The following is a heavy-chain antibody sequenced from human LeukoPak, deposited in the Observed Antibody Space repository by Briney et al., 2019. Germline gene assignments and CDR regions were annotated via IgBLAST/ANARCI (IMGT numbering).Heavy chain of an antibody. Sequence: PSETLSLTCTVSGGSISSFYWSWIRQPAGKGLEWIGRIYTNGNTSYNPSLKSRVTMSVDTSKNQFSLKLSSVTAADTAVYYCARGLIVVASPNYFDYWGQGTQVTVSS. J-gene: IGHJ4*02. D-gene: IGHD2-15*01. V-gene: IGHV4-4*07. CDR1: GGSISSFY. CDR3: ARGLIVVASPNYFDY. CDR2: IYTNGNT.